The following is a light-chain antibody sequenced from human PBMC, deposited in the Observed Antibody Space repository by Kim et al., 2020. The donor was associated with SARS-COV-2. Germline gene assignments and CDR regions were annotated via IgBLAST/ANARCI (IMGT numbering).Light chain of an antibody. V-gene: IGLV1-51*01. J-gene: IGLJ3*02. Sequence: QSVLTQPPSVSAAPGQKLTISCSGSRSNIGNNPVSWYQQFPGTAPKLITYDNDKRPSGIPDRFSSSKSGTSATLGITGLRTGDEADYYCATWDSSLSVGVFGGGTQLTVL. CDR1: RSNIGNNP. CDR3: ATWDSSLSVGV. CDR2: DND.